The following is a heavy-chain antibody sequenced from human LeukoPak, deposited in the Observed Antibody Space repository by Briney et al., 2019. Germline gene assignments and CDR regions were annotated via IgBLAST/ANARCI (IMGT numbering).Heavy chain of an antibody. CDR1: GGTSSSYA. V-gene: IGHV1-46*04. Sequence: ASVKVSCKASGGTSSSYAISWVRQAPGQGLEWMGIINPSGGSTSYAEKLQGRVTMTRDTSTSRVYMELSSLRSEDTAVYYCASSYSGPEKIDIVGATWGGGHYWGQGTLVTVSS. CDR3: ASSYSGPEKIDIVGATWGGGHY. J-gene: IGHJ4*02. D-gene: IGHD1-26*01. CDR2: INPSGGST.